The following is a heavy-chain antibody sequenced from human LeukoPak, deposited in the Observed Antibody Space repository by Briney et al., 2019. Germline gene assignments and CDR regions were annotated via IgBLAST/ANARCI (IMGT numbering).Heavy chain of an antibody. V-gene: IGHV1-69*05. CDR2: IIPIFGTA. J-gene: IGHJ2*01. CDR3: AGQRTDCSSTSCSHWYFDL. Sequence: ASVKVSCKASGGTFSSYAISWVRQAPGQGLEWMGGIIPIFGTANYAQKFQGRVTITTDESTSTAYMELSSLRSEDTAVYYCAGQRTDCSSTSCSHWYFDLWGRGTLVTVSS. CDR1: GGTFSSYA. D-gene: IGHD2-2*01.